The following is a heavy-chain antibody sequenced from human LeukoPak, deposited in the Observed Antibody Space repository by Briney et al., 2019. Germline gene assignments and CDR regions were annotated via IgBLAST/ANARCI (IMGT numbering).Heavy chain of an antibody. Sequence: GGSLRLSCAASGFTFGGYWMHWVRQAPGKGLVWVSVIYSDGSTYYADSVKGRFTISRDNSKNTLHLQMNSLRAEDTAVYYCARAQTGKREWLYAFDIWGLGTMVTVSS. CDR2: IYSDGST. CDR1: GFTFGGYW. J-gene: IGHJ3*02. V-gene: IGHV3-53*01. D-gene: IGHD3-3*01. CDR3: ARAQTGKREWLYAFDI.